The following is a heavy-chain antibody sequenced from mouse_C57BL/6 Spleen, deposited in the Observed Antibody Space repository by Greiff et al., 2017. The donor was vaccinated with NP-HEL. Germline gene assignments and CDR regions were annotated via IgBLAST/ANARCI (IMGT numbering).Heavy chain of an antibody. CDR3: TPWDEGFAY. J-gene: IGHJ3*01. Sequence: EVQLVESGAELVRPGASVKLSCTASGFNIKDDYMHWVKQRPEQGLEWIGWIDPENGDTEYASKFQGKATITADTSSNTAYLQLSSLTSEDTAVYYCTPWDEGFAYWGQGTLVTVSA. CDR1: GFNIKDDY. D-gene: IGHD4-1*01. CDR2: IDPENGDT. V-gene: IGHV14-4*01.